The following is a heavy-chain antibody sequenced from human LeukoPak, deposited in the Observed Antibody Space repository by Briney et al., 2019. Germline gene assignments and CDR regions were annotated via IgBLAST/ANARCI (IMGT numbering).Heavy chain of an antibody. Sequence: PSETLSLTCTVSGGSISSYYWSWIRQPPGKGLEWIGYIYYSGSTNYNPSLKSRVTISVDTSKNQFSLKLSSVTAADTAVYYCAREKRYYYGSGSLGFDPWGQGTLVTVSS. CDR2: IYYSGST. CDR1: GGSISSYY. V-gene: IGHV4-59*01. CDR3: AREKRYYYGSGSLGFDP. J-gene: IGHJ5*02. D-gene: IGHD3-10*01.